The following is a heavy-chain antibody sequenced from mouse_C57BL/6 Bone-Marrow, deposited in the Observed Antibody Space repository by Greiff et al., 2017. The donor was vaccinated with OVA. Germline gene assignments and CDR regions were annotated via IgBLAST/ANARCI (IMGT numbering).Heavy chain of an antibody. CDR2: ISSGGSYT. D-gene: IGHD2-2*01. V-gene: IGHV5-6*01. Sequence: EVLLVESGGDLVKPGGSLKLSYAASGFTFSSYGMSWVRQTPDKRLEWVATISSGGSYTYYPDSVKGRFTISRDNAKNTLYLQMSSLKSEATAMYYCARPHYGFYLDYWGQGTTLTVSS. CDR1: GFTFSSYG. J-gene: IGHJ2*01. CDR3: ARPHYGFYLDY.